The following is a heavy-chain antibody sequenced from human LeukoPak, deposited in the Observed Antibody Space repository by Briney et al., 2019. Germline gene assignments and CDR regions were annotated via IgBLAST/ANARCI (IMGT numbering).Heavy chain of an antibody. CDR1: GFTFSSYG. V-gene: IGHV3-33*01. J-gene: IGHJ4*02. CDR3: ARWGISGDSLDY. D-gene: IGHD2-21*02. CDR2: IWYDGSNK. Sequence: PGGSLRLSCAASGFTFSSYGMHWVRQAPGKGLEWVAVIWYDGSNKYYADSVKGRFTISRDNSKNTLYLQMNSLRAEDTAVYYCARWGISGDSLDYWGQGTLVTVSS.